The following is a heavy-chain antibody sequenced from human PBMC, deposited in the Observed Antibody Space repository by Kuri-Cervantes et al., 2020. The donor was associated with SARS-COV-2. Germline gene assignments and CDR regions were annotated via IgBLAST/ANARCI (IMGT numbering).Heavy chain of an antibody. CDR1: GYTFSSYA. CDR3: ARALSDLSNVLLWFGEKLRFDP. V-gene: IGHV1-69*05. Sequence: SVKVSCKASGYTFSSYAISWVRQAPGQGLEWMGGIIPIFGTANYAQKFQGRVTITTDESTSTAYMELSSLRSEDTAVYYCARALSDLSNVLLWFGEKLRFDPWGQGTLVTVSS. J-gene: IGHJ5*02. CDR2: IIPIFGTA. D-gene: IGHD3-10*01.